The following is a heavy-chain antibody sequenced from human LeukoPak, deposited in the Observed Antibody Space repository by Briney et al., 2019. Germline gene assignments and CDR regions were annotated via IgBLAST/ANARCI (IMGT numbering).Heavy chain of an antibody. CDR3: ARGGWELLWFDP. CDR2: INPNSGGT. D-gene: IGHD1-26*01. V-gene: IGHV1-2*02. Sequence: GRSLRLSCAASGSTFSTDAMHWVRQAPGQGLEWMGWINPNSGGTNYAQKFQGRVTMTRDTSICTAYMELSRLRSDDTAVYYCARGGWELLWFDPWGQGTLVTVSS. CDR1: GSTFSTDA. J-gene: IGHJ5*02.